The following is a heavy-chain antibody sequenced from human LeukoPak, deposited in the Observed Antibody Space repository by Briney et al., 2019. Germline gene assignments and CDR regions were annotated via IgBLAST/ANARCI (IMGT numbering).Heavy chain of an antibody. Sequence: SETLSLTCTVSGDSISSGGYYWAWIRQHPGKGLEWIGYIYYSGSTYYNPSLKSRVTMSVDTSKNQISLKLSSVTAADSAVYYCVRRVRYFGQNDYWGQGTLVTVSS. J-gene: IGHJ4*02. V-gene: IGHV4-31*03. D-gene: IGHD3-9*01. CDR1: GDSISSGGYY. CDR2: IYYSGST. CDR3: VRRVRYFGQNDY.